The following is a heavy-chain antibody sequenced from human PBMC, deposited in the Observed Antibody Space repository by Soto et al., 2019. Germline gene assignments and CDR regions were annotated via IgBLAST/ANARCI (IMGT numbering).Heavy chain of an antibody. CDR2: IIPIFGTA. D-gene: IGHD4-17*01. CDR1: GGTFSSYA. J-gene: IGHJ4*02. Sequence: QVQLVQSGAEVKKPGSSVKVSCKASGGTFSSYAISWVRQAPGQGLEWMGGIIPIFGTANYAQKFQGRVTITADESTSTAYMELSSLRSEETAVYYCARDPVFYGADEHFDYWGQGTLVTVSS. V-gene: IGHV1-69*01. CDR3: ARDPVFYGADEHFDY.